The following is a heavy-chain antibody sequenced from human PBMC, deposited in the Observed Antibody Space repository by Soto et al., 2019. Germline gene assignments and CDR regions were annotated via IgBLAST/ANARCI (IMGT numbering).Heavy chain of an antibody. J-gene: IGHJ5*02. V-gene: IGHV1-69*02. CDR3: ARGERYDTSGWFDP. Sequence: QVQLVQSGAEVKKPGSSVKVSCKASGGTFSSYTISWVRQAPGQGLEWMGRIIPILGIANYAQKFQGRVTSTADKSTSTAYMELSSLRSEDTAVYYCARGERYDTSGWFDPWGQGTLVTVSS. CDR2: IIPILGIA. D-gene: IGHD2-2*01. CDR1: GGTFSSYT.